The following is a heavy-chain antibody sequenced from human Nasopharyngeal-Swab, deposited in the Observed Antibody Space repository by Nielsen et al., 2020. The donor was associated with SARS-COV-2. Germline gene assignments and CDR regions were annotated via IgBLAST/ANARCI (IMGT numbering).Heavy chain of an antibody. Sequence: VRQAPGKGLEWVGRTRNKANSYTTEYAASVKGRFTISRDDSKNSLYLQMNSLRAEDTAVYFCARDGSTIRRGPDYYYYYMDLWGKGTTVTVSS. D-gene: IGHD2/OR15-2a*01. J-gene: IGHJ6*03. V-gene: IGHV3-72*01. CDR3: ARDGSTIRRGPDYYYYYMDL. CDR2: TRNKANSYTT.